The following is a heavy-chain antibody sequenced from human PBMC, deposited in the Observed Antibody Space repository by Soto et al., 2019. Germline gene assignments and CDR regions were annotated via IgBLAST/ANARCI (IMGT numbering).Heavy chain of an antibody. CDR1: GFTFSNAW. Sequence: PGGSLRLSCAASGFTFSNAWMSWVRQAPGKGLEWVGRIKSKTDGGTTDYAAPVKGRFTISRDDSKNTLYLQMNSLKTEDTAVYYCTTGSTMIVVVTPVNDYWGQGXLVTVSS. CDR3: TTGSTMIVVVTPVNDY. D-gene: IGHD3-22*01. V-gene: IGHV3-15*01. J-gene: IGHJ4*02. CDR2: IKSKTDGGTT.